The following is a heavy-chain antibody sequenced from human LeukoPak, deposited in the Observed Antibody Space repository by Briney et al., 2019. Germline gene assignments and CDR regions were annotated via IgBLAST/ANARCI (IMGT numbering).Heavy chain of an antibody. CDR1: GGSFSGYY. Sequence: SETLSPTCAVYGGSFSGYYWSWIRQPPGKGLEWIGEINHSGSTNYNPSLKSRVTISVDTSKNQFSLKLSSVTAADTAVYYCARMGSGPKLLTGYYPLGYFDLWGRGTLVTVSS. J-gene: IGHJ2*01. CDR2: INHSGST. V-gene: IGHV4-34*01. CDR3: ARMGSGPKLLTGYYPLGYFDL. D-gene: IGHD3-9*01.